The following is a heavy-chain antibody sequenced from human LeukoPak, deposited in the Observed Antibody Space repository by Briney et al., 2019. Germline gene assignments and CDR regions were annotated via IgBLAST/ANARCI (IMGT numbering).Heavy chain of an antibody. J-gene: IGHJ5*02. Sequence: PSETLSLTCAVSGDSISSSHWWSWVRQPPGKGLECIGEIYHSGSTNYNPSLKSRITISVDKSKNHFSLNLSSVTAADTAVYYCARDGGKDYYGSGSYYPKWFDPWGQGTLVTVSS. D-gene: IGHD3-10*01. CDR3: ARDGGKDYYGSGSYYPKWFDP. CDR2: IYHSGST. CDR1: GDSISSSHW. V-gene: IGHV4-4*02.